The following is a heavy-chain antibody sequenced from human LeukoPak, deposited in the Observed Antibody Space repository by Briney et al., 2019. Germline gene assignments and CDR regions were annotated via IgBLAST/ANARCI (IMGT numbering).Heavy chain of an antibody. CDR1: GGSISSSSYY. J-gene: IGHJ6*03. V-gene: IGHV4-39*07. D-gene: IGHD1-26*01. CDR3: ARISSVWVKDFYYYMDV. Sequence: SETLSLTCTVSGGSISSSSYYWGWIRQPPGQGLEWIGSLYYSGSTYYNSSLKSRVTISIDTSKNQFSLRLTSVTAADSAVYYCARISSVWVKDFYYYMDVWGTGTTVTVSS. CDR2: LYYSGST.